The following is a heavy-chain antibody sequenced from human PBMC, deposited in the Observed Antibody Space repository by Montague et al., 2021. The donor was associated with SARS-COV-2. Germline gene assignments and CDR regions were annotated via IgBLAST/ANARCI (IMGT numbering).Heavy chain of an antibody. CDR1: GGSISSYY. J-gene: IGHJ6*02. V-gene: IGHV4-4*07. CDR2: IHTSGST. D-gene: IGHD3-3*01. CDR3: ASGKYYAFWSGYFSHDFFSGMDV. Sequence: SETLSLTCTVSGGSISSYYWSWIRQSAGKGMEWIGSIHTSGSTDYNPSLNSRVTMSVDTSKNQSSLKLSSVTAAATAVYYCASGKYYAFWSGYFSHDFFSGMDVWGQGTTVTVSS.